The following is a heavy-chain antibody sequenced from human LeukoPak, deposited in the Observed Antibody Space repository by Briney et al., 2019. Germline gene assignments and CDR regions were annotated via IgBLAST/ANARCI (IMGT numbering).Heavy chain of an antibody. CDR3: ARALNPLPGTSYFDY. J-gene: IGHJ4*02. V-gene: IGHV4-4*07. CDR1: GAFLNRHH. CDR2: IYLDGST. Sequence: SGTLSLTFSGFGAFLNRHHWTWIGQPAGGGLEWIGRIYLDGSTTTSPSPKSRRTISVDSSNNQSSQHLISVPTADTAVYYCARALNPLPGTSYFDYWGQGTLVTVSS. D-gene: IGHD2-15*01.